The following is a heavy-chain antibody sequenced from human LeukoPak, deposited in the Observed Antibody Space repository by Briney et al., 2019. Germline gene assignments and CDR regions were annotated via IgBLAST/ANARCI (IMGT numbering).Heavy chain of an antibody. CDR3: ARDRGDSSGYPLDY. V-gene: IGHV4-59*01. Sequence: SETLSLTCTVSGGSISSYYWSWIRQPPGKGLEWIGYIYYSGSTNYNPSLKSRVTISVDTSKNQFSLKLSSVTAADTAVYYCARDRGDSSGYPLDYWGQGTLVTVSS. J-gene: IGHJ4*02. D-gene: IGHD3-22*01. CDR1: GGSISSYY. CDR2: IYYSGST.